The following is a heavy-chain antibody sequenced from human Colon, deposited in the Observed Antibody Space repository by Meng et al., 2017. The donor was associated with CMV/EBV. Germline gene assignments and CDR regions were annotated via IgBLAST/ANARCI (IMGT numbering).Heavy chain of an antibody. CDR1: GFTVSSIY. D-gene: IGHD3-22*01. V-gene: IGHV3-66*01. J-gene: IGHJ4*02. CDR3: VRDNARVQGNIPILVVPQGFDY. Sequence: GESLKISCAASGFTVSSIYMSWVRQAPGKGLEWVSVVYSDGTTHYADSVKGRFIISRDNAKNSLYLQMSSLSAEDTAVYYCVRDNARVQGNIPILVVPQGFDYWGQGTVVTVSS. CDR2: VYSDGTT.